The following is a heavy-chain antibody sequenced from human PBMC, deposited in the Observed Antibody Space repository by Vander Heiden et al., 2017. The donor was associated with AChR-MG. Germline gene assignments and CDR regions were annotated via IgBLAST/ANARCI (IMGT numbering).Heavy chain of an antibody. V-gene: IGHV1-2*02. D-gene: IGHD5-12*01. CDR1: GYTFTTYY. CDR3: ARAYERSDDS. Sequence: QAQWVQSGAEGKKPGVPLKGSSKVSGYTFTTYYMHWVRPAPGQGLEWMGWIDPYSSATNYTQIFQGRITMTRDTSISTAYMEVSRLRSNDTAVYYCARAYERSDDSWGQGTLVTVSS. J-gene: IGHJ4*02. CDR2: IDPYSSAT.